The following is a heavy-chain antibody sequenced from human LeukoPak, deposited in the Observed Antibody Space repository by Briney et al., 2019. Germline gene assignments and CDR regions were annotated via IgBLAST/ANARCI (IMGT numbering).Heavy chain of an antibody. D-gene: IGHD5-24*01. V-gene: IGHV3-9*01. J-gene: IGHJ4*02. CDR1: GFTFYDYA. CDR2: ISWDSGSI. Sequence: PGGSLRLSCAASGFTFYDYAMHWGRHARGRGGEGGSGISWDSGSIGYADSVKGRFTISRDNAKNSLYLQMNSLRAEDTALYYCAKAQMATIPEISYYFDYRGQGTLVTVSS. CDR3: AKAQMATIPEISYYFDY.